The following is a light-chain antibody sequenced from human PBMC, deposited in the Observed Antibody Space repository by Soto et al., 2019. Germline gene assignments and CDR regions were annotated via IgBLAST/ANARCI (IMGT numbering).Light chain of an antibody. CDR1: QSISSW. CDR3: QQLHDYPIT. V-gene: IGKV1-5*01. J-gene: IGKJ5*01. Sequence: DIQMTQSPSTLSSSVLERFTITCRASQSISSWLAWYQQKPGKAPKLLIYAASSLQSGVPSRFSGSGSGTDFTLTISSLQPEDFATYYCQQLHDYPITFGQGTRLEIK. CDR2: AAS.